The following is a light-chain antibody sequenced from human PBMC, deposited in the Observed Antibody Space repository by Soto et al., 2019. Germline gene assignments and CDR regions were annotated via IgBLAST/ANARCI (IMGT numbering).Light chain of an antibody. J-gene: IGKJ4*01. CDR3: QESYTTPLT. V-gene: IGKV1-39*01. Sequence: DVQMTQSPSSLSSSIGYIVTVTCRSSQSISNCLNWYQHKPGNAPKILIHSASTLESGVPSRFSGGGSGTEFNFTISSLQREDSETYYCQESYTTPLTFGGGTKVDIK. CDR2: SAS. CDR1: QSISNC.